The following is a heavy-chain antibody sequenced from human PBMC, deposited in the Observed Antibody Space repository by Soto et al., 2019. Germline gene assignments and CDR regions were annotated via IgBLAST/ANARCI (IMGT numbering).Heavy chain of an antibody. CDR3: AHSRGVYDSSGYYYDDY. CDR1: VFSLSTSGVG. Sequence: QITLKESGPTLVKPTQTLPLTCTFSVFSLSTSGVGVGWFRQPPGKALEWLALIYGNEEKRYSPSLKRRLTITRVRSKTLLVLTMHILDPVDTATDYCAHSRGVYDSSGYYYDDYWCQGTLVTVST. J-gene: IGHJ4*02. CDR2: IYGNEEK. D-gene: IGHD3-22*01. V-gene: IGHV2-5*01.